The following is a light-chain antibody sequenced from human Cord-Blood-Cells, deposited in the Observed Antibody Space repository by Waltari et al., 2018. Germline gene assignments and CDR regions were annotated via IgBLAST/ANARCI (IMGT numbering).Light chain of an antibody. J-gene: IGKJ4*01. V-gene: IGKV3-11*01. Sequence: EIVFTHSPATLSLSPGETATLSCRASQSVSSYLAWYQQKPGQAPRLLIYDASNRATGIPARFSGSGSGTDFTLTISSLEPEDFAVYYCQQRSNWPLTFGGGTKVEIK. CDR3: QQRSNWPLT. CDR1: QSVSSY. CDR2: DAS.